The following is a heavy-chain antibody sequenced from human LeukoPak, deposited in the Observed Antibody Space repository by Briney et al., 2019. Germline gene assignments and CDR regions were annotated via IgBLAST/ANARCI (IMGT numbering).Heavy chain of an antibody. CDR2: IWYDGSNK. CDR1: GFTFSSYG. V-gene: IGHV3-33*01. Sequence: GGSLRLSCAASGFTFSSYGMHWVRQAPGKGLEWVAVIWYDGSNKYYADSVKGRFTISRDNSKNTLYLQMNSLRAEDMAVYYCAREGGTSAAGTEFDYWGQGTLVTVSS. D-gene: IGHD6-13*01. CDR3: AREGGTSAAGTEFDY. J-gene: IGHJ4*02.